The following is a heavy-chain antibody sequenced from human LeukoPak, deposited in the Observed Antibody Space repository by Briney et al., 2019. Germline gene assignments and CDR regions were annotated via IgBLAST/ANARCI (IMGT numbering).Heavy chain of an antibody. CDR1: GFTFDDYA. J-gene: IGHJ4*02. V-gene: IGHV3-9*03. CDR2: ISWNSGSI. Sequence: GGSLRLSCAPSGFTFDDYAMHWVRQAPGKGLEWVSGISWNSGSIGYADSVKGRFTISRDNAKNSLYLQMNSLRAEDMALYYCARSVGYATPLFDYWGQGTLVTVSS. D-gene: IGHD2-2*01. CDR3: ARSVGYATPLFDY.